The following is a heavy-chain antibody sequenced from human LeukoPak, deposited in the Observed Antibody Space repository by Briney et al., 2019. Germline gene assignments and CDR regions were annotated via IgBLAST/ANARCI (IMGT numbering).Heavy chain of an antibody. CDR3: ARDFKYNILTGFRSSFGFDP. D-gene: IGHD3-9*01. CDR2: ISAYNHNT. Sequence: ASVTVSCKASGYTLTNYGVSWVRQAPGQGLEWMGWISAYNHNTKYAQKFQGRVTMTTDTSTSTAYMELRSLRSDDTAVYYCARDFKYNILTGFRSSFGFDPWGQGTLVTVSS. J-gene: IGHJ5*02. V-gene: IGHV1-18*01. CDR1: GYTLTNYG.